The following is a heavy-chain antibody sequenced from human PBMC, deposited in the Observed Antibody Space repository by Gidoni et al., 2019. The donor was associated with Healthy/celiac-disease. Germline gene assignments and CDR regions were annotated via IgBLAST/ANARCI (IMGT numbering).Heavy chain of an antibody. CDR3: ARGRYDFWSGHRYGAYDY. CDR1: GGSFSCYY. D-gene: IGHD3-3*01. J-gene: IGHJ4*02. V-gene: IGHV4-34*01. CDR2: INHSGST. Sequence: QVQLQQWGAGLLKPSETLSLTCAVYGGSFSCYYWSWIRQPPGKGLEWIGEINHSGSTNYNPSLKSRVTISVDTSKNQFSLKLSSVTAADTAVYYCARGRYDFWSGHRYGAYDYWGQGTLVTVSS.